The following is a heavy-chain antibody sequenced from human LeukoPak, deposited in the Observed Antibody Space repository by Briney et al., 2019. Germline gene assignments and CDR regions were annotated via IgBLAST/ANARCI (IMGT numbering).Heavy chain of an antibody. CDR3: VKGGGNVRRYFEY. J-gene: IGHJ4*02. Sequence: GGSPRLSCATSGFSFSSHAMTWVRQAPGKGLEWLSAISISGDDTYYADSVKGRFTISRDSSKNTLYLQMNSLRAEDTAVYYCVKGGGNVRRYFEYWGQGTLVTVSS. CDR1: GFSFSSHA. D-gene: IGHD4-23*01. V-gene: IGHV3-23*01. CDR2: ISISGDDT.